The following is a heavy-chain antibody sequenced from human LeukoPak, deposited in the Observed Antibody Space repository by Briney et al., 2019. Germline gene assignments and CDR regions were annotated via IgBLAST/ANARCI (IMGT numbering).Heavy chain of an antibody. Sequence: SETLSLICTVSGGSISSSDYYWSWIRQPPGKGLEWIGYMYYSGSTYYNPSLKSRVTISIDTSKNQFSLKLSSVTAADTAVYYCARPYYYDSRIDPWGQGTLVTVSS. CDR3: ARPYYYDSRIDP. V-gene: IGHV4-30-4*01. J-gene: IGHJ5*02. CDR1: GGSISSSDYY. CDR2: MYYSGST. D-gene: IGHD3-22*01.